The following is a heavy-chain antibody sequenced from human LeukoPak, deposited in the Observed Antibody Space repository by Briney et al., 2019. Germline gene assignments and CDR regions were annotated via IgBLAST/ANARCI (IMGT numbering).Heavy chain of an antibody. V-gene: IGHV3-53*01. D-gene: IGHD3-10*01. Sequence: GSLRLSCAASGSTVSRNYMSWVRQAPGKGLESVSVIYSGGSTYYADSVRGRFTISRDNAKNTLYLQMNSLRVEDTAVYYCARVGGHWGQGTLVTVSS. J-gene: IGHJ4*02. CDR3: ARVGGH. CDR2: IYSGGST. CDR1: GSTVSRNY.